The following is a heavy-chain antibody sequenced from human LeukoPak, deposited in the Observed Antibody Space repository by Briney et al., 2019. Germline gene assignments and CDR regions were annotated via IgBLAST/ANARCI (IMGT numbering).Heavy chain of an antibody. CDR2: IYSGGST. J-gene: IGHJ4*02. CDR3: AKSSYYDSSGYYREYYFDQ. V-gene: IGHV3-53*01. Sequence: GGSLRLSCAASGFTVSSNYMSWVRQAPGKGLEWVSVIYSGGSTYYADSVKGRVTVSRDNSKSTLYLQMNSLRAEDTAVYYCAKSSYYDSSGYYREYYFDQWGQGTLVTVSS. D-gene: IGHD3-22*01. CDR1: GFTVSSNY.